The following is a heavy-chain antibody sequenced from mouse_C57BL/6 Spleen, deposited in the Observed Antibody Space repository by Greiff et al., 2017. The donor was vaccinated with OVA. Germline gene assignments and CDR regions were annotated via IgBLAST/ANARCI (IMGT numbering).Heavy chain of an antibody. Sequence: VQLVESGPELVKPGASVKISCKASGYAFSSSWMNWVKQRPGKGLEWIGRIYPGDGDTNYNGKFKGKATLTADKSSSTAYMQLSSLTSEDSAVYFCARSSDDGYYERNYFDYWGQGTTLTVSS. CDR2: IYPGDGDT. V-gene: IGHV1-82*01. J-gene: IGHJ2*01. D-gene: IGHD2-3*01. CDR3: ARSSDDGYYERNYFDY. CDR1: GYAFSSSW.